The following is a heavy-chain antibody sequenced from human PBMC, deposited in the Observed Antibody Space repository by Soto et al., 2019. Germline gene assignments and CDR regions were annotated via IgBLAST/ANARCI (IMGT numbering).Heavy chain of an antibody. CDR3: ARAGIAALPRALRDPFDI. D-gene: IGHD6-6*01. J-gene: IGHJ3*02. CDR1: GGSISSGDYY. CDR2: IYYSGST. V-gene: IGHV4-30-4*01. Sequence: SETLSLTCTVSGGSISSGDYYWSWIRQPPGKGLEWIGYIYYSGSTYYNPSLKSRVTISVDTSKNQFSLKLSSVTAADTAAYYCARAGIAALPRALRDPFDIWGQGTMVTVSS.